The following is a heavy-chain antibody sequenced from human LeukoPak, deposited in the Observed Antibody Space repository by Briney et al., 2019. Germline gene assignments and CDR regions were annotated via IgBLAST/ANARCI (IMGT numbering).Heavy chain of an antibody. CDR2: IKQDGSEK. Sequence: PGGSLRLSCVGSGFTFKNYWMTWVRRAPGKGLEWVANIKQDGSEKYYVDSVKGRFTISRDNSKNTLYLQMNSLRAEDTAVYYCAKDLYSGSYSPDYWGQGTLVTVSS. CDR1: GFTFKNYW. V-gene: IGHV3-7*01. CDR3: AKDLYSGSYSPDY. D-gene: IGHD1-26*01. J-gene: IGHJ4*02.